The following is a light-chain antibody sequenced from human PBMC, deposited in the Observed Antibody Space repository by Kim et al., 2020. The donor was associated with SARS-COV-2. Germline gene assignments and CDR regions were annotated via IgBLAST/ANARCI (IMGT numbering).Light chain of an antibody. V-gene: IGKV1-5*03. J-gene: IGKJ1*01. CDR3: QQYQSLPT. CDR2: MSS. Sequence: DIQMTQSPSTLSASVGDRVTITCRASQSISKWLAWYQQKPGKAPKLLIYMSSNLESGVPSRFSGSGSGTEFSLTITSLQSDDFATYYCQQYQSLPTFSQGTKVDIK. CDR1: QSISKW.